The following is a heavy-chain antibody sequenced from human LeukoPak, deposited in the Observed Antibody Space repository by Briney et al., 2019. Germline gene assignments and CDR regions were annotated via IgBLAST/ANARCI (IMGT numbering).Heavy chain of an antibody. V-gene: IGHV4-39*07. CDR2: IYYSGST. D-gene: IGHD3-9*01. J-gene: IGHJ4*02. CDR3: ARETYDILTGSDTTFDY. CDR1: GGSISSSSYY. Sequence: SETLSLTCTVSGGSISSSSYYWGWIRQPPGKGLEWIGSIYYSGSTYYNPSLKSRVTISVDTSKNQFSLKLSSVTAAGTAVYYCARETYDILTGSDTTFDYWGQGTLVTVSS.